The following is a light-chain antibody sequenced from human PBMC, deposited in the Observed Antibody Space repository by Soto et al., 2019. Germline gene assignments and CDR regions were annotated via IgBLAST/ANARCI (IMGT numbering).Light chain of an antibody. J-gene: IGKJ1*01. V-gene: IGKV1-5*03. CDR1: QTISSW. CDR3: QHYHSYSEA. CDR2: KAS. Sequence: DIQMTQSPSTLSGSVGDRVTITCRASQTISSWLAWYQQKPGKAPKLLIYKASTLKSGVPSRFSGSGSGTEFTVTISSLQPDDFATYYCQHYHSYSEACGQGTKVE.